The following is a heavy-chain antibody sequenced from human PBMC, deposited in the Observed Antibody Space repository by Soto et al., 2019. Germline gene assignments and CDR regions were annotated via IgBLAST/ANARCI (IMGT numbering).Heavy chain of an antibody. CDR1: GLPHSSFA. J-gene: IGHJ5*02. V-gene: IGHV3-23*01. CDR3: ARSDWFDP. Sequence: GGSLRLSCTASGLPHSSFAMMWVRQAPGKGLECVSGIYGNGGGIEYADSVKGRFTISRDNSKNTLYLQMNSLRVEDTAVYYCARSDWFDPWGQGTLVTVSS. CDR2: IYGNGGGI. D-gene: IGHD3-16*01.